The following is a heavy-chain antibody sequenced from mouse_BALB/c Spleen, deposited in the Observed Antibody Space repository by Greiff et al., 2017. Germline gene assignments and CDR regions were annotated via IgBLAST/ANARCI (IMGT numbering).Heavy chain of an antibody. Sequence: VHLVESGAELVRPGTSVKVSCKASGYAFTNYLIEWVKQRPGQGLEWIGVINPGSGGTNYNEKFKGKATLTADKSSSTAYMQLSSLTSDDSAVYFCARSGYGSSPFAYWGQGTLVTVSA. CDR3: ARSGYGSSPFAY. CDR1: GYAFTNYL. D-gene: IGHD1-1*01. V-gene: IGHV1-54*01. CDR2: INPGSGGT. J-gene: IGHJ3*01.